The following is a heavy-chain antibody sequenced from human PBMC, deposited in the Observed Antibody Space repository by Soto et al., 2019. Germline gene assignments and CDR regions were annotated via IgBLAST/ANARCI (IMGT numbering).Heavy chain of an antibody. D-gene: IGHD3-10*01. J-gene: IGHJ4*02. CDR3: ARDRLTMVRGKTNPSVGY. V-gene: IGHV1-46*03. CDR1: GYTFTSYY. Sequence: GASVKVSCKASGYTFTSYYMHWVRQAPGKGLEWMGIINPSGGSTSYAQKFQGRVTMTRDTSTSTVYMELSSLRSEDTAVYYCARDRLTMVRGKTNPSVGYWGQGTLVTVSS. CDR2: INPSGGST.